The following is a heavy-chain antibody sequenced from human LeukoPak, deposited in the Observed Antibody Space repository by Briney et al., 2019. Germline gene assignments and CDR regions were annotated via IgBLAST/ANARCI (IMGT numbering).Heavy chain of an antibody. J-gene: IGHJ4*02. CDR1: GFTFSDYY. D-gene: IGHD6-13*01. CDR3: ARASGPGYSNSWYEYYFDY. Sequence: GRSLRLSCAASGFTFSDYYMSWIRLAPGKGLEWVSYISYSSSYTNYADYVKGRSTISRDNAKNSLYLQMNSLRAEDTAVYYCARASGPGYSNSWYEYYFDYWGQGTLVTVSS. V-gene: IGHV3-11*05. CDR2: ISYSSSYT.